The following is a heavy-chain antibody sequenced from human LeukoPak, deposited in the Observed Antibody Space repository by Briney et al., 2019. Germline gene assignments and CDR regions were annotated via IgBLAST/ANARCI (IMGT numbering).Heavy chain of an antibody. CDR1: GGSISSYY. J-gene: IGHJ6*03. V-gene: IGHV4-59*01. CDR3: ARAPSPELLWFGELRLDYYYMDV. Sequence: SETLSLTCTVSGGSISSYYWSWIRQPPGKGLEWIGYIYYSGSTNYNPSLKSRVTISVDTSKNQFSLKLSSVTAADTAVYYCARAPSPELLWFGELRLDYYYMDVWGKGTTVTVSS. D-gene: IGHD3-10*01. CDR2: IYYSGST.